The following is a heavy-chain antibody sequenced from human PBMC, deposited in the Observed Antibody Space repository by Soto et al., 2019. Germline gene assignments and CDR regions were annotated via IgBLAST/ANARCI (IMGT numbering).Heavy chain of an antibody. Sequence: ASVKVSCKASGYTLTNYGISWVRQAPGQGLEWMGIINPSGGSTNYAQKFQGRVTMTRDTSTSTVYMELSSLRSEDTAIYYCSRGYPPRDQLGNLPGAFWGQGTLVTVSS. CDR2: INPSGGST. V-gene: IGHV1-46*03. D-gene: IGHD1-1*01. CDR1: GYTLTNYG. J-gene: IGHJ4*02. CDR3: SRGYPPRDQLGNLPGAF.